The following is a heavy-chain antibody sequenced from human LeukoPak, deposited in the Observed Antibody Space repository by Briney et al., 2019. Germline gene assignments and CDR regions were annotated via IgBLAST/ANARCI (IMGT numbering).Heavy chain of an antibody. CDR2: IYYRGST. J-gene: IGHJ1*01. Sequence: SETLSLTCTISGDSISSSSYYWGWIRQPPGKGLDRIGDIYYRGSTYYNPSLKSRVSISIDTSNNQFSLTLNSVTAADTALYFCARRRYYDSTGYLDWGQGTLVTVSS. CDR3: ARRRYYDSTGYLD. CDR1: GDSISSSSYY. V-gene: IGHV4-39*01. D-gene: IGHD3-22*01.